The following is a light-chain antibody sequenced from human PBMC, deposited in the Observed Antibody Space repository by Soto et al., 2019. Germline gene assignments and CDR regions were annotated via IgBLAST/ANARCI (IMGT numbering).Light chain of an antibody. Sequence: IQRPQSPSTLSSSVSDRVTVTCRASQSISRYLAWYKQKPGQAPKLLIYKASSLQTGVPSRFRGSGSGTEFTLTISSLQPDDFETYYCQHYNSYSEAFGQGTKVDIK. J-gene: IGKJ1*01. CDR3: QHYNSYSEA. V-gene: IGKV1-5*03. CDR1: QSISRY. CDR2: KAS.